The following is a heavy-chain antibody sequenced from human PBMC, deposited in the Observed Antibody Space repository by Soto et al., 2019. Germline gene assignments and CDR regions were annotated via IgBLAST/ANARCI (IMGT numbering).Heavy chain of an antibody. CDR1: GFTFGDYA. CDR2: IRSKAYGGTT. CDR3: ARVAKPGGGVHYFGY. D-gene: IGHD1-1*01. Sequence: GGSLRLSCTASGFTFGDYAMSWFRQAPGKGLEWVGFIRSKAYGGTTEYAASVKGRFTISRDDSKSIAYLQMNSLKTEDTAMYYCARVAKPGGGVHYFGYWGQGTLVTVSS. J-gene: IGHJ4*02. V-gene: IGHV3-49*03.